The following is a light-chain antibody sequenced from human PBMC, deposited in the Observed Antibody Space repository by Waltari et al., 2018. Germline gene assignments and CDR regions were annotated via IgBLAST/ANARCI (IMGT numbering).Light chain of an antibody. Sequence: DIVLTQSPDSLAVSLGERATINCKSSQSVLYSPNNKNYSGWFQQKTGQPPKLLIYWASMRESGVPDRFSGSGSGTDFTLTISSLQAEDVAVYYCQQYHSVPRTFGQGTKVEI. V-gene: IGKV4-1*01. J-gene: IGKJ1*01. CDR2: WAS. CDR3: QQYHSVPRT. CDR1: QSVLYSPNNKNY.